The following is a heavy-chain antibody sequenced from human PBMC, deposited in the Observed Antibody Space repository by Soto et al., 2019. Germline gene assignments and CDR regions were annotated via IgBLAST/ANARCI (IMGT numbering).Heavy chain of an antibody. Sequence: GGSLRLSCAASGFSFDDYAMTWVRQAAGKGLEWVSAISGSGDNTYYADSVKGRFTISRDNSKNTLYLQLNSLRAEDTALYYCAKGYYSGYDVAYFDYWGQETLVTVSS. V-gene: IGHV3-23*01. CDR3: AKGYYSGYDVAYFDY. J-gene: IGHJ4*02. CDR1: GFSFDDYA. CDR2: ISGSGDNT. D-gene: IGHD5-12*01.